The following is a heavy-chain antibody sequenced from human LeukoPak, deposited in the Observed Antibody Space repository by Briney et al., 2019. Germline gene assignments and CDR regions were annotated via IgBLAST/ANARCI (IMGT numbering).Heavy chain of an antibody. CDR1: GGSFSGYY. V-gene: IGHV4-34*01. D-gene: IGHD2-15*01. Sequence: SETLSLTCAVYGGSFSGYYWSWIRQPPGEGLEWIGEINHSGSTNYNPSLKSRVTISVDTSKNQFCLKLSSVTAADTAVYYCARGGVLNGCSGGSCYVNYWGQGTLVTVSS. CDR3: ARGGVLNGCSGGSCYVNY. J-gene: IGHJ4*02. CDR2: INHSGST.